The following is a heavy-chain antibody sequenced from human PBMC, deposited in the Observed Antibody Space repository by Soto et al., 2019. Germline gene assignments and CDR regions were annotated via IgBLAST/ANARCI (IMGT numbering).Heavy chain of an antibody. D-gene: IGHD3-22*01. CDR2: TSRGGDT. Sequence: GGSLRLSCEASGFPFNTYGMTWFRQVPGRGLEWISTTSRGGDTEFAESVRGRFVVFRDNSKSTIYLQMSSLRAEDSAIYFCARDFQPGLIIPTKSGFDPWGQGTSVTVSS. V-gene: IGHV3-23*01. J-gene: IGHJ5*02. CDR1: GFPFNTYG. CDR3: ARDFQPGLIIPTKSGFDP.